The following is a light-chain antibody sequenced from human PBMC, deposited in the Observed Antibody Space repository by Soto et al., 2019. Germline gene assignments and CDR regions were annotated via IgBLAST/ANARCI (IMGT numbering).Light chain of an antibody. CDR3: QQYNSFSLT. V-gene: IGKV1-5*01. CDR1: QSVTAR. Sequence: DIPLTQSPSTLSASLTDRVTITCRASQSVTARLAWYQQKPGKAPKLLIYDASILERGVPSRFSGSGSGTEFTLTISSLQPDDFATYYCQQYNSFSLTFGGGTKVEIK. CDR2: DAS. J-gene: IGKJ4*01.